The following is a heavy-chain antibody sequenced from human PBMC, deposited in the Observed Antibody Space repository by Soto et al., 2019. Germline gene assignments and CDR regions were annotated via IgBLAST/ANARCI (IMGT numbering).Heavy chain of an antibody. CDR1: GYTFTGYY. J-gene: IGHJ6*02. V-gene: IGHV1-2*02. CDR3: ASEYSSSSIFDYGKDG. CDR2: INPNSGGT. Sequence: ASVKVSCKASGYTFTGYYMHWVRQAPGQGLEWMGWINPNSGGTNYAQKFQGRVTMTRDTSISTAYMELSRLRSDDTAVYYCASEYSSSSIFDYGKDGWGQGTRVTFSS. D-gene: IGHD6-6*01.